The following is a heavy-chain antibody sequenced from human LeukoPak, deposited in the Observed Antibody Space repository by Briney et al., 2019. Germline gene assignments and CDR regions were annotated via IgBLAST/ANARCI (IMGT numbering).Heavy chain of an antibody. CDR3: ARAVATKKAPVSCGMDA. D-gene: IGHD5-12*01. CDR1: GYTFTSYY. V-gene: IGHV1-69*10. CDR2: IIPILGIA. Sequence: GASVKVSCKASGYTFTSYYMHWVRQAPGQGLEWMGWIIPILGIANYAQKFQGRVTITADKSTSTAYMELSSLRSEDTAVYYCARAVATKKAPVSCGMDAWGQGTTVTVSS. J-gene: IGHJ6*02.